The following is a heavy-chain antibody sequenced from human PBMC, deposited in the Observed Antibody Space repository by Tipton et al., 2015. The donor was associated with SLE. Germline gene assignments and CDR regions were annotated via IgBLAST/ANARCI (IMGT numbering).Heavy chain of an antibody. CDR2: IKRKRGGVTT. J-gene: IGHJ4*02. D-gene: IGHD1-1*01. CDR3: TTDDTGWDWGY. Sequence: SLRLSCAGSGFTFDNAWMNWVRQVRGKGLEWVGGIKRKRGGVTTDDAAPGQGRFTISKDDSRNMLYLQMNSLKIEDTALYYCTTDDTGWDWGYWGQGTPVTVSS. V-gene: IGHV3-15*01. CDR1: GFTFDNAW.